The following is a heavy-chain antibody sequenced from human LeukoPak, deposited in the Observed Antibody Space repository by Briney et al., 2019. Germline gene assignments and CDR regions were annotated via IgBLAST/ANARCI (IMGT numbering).Heavy chain of an antibody. J-gene: IGHJ6*03. Sequence: GGSLRLSCAASGFTFSSYGMHWVRQAPGKGLEWVAFIRYDGSNKYYADSVKGRFTISRDNSKNTLYLQMNSLRAEDTAVYYCAKGCRNYQNYYYMDVWGKGTTVTVSS. D-gene: IGHD4-11*01. CDR3: AKGCRNYQNYYYMDV. CDR2: IRYDGSNK. V-gene: IGHV3-30*02. CDR1: GFTFSSYG.